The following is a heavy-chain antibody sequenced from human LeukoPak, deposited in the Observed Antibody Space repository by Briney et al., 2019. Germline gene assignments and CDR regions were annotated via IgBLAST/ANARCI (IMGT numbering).Heavy chain of an antibody. D-gene: IGHD1-26*01. CDR2: IKAKAHGGTI. Sequence: GGSLRLSCAASTFTFSDYYMCWIRQAPGKGLEWVGRIKAKAHGGTIEYAAPVKGRFTISRDDSKNTLYLQMNSLKTEDTAVYYCTTDGVGVEGATYDNWGQGTLVSVSS. CDR1: TFTFSDYY. V-gene: IGHV3-15*01. CDR3: TTDGVGVEGATYDN. J-gene: IGHJ4*02.